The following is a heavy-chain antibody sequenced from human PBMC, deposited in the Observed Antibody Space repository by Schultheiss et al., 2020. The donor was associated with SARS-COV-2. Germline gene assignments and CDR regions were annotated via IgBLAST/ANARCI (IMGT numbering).Heavy chain of an antibody. CDR2: ISWNSGSI. Sequence: GGSLRLSCAASGFTFSSYAMHWVRQAPGKGLEWVSGISWNSGSIGYADSVKGRFTISRDNAKNSLYLQMNSLRAEDTALYYCAKVVVAATRAYYYGMDVWGQGTTVTVSS. J-gene: IGHJ6*02. CDR1: GFTFSSYA. V-gene: IGHV3-9*01. CDR3: AKVVVAATRAYYYGMDV. D-gene: IGHD2-15*01.